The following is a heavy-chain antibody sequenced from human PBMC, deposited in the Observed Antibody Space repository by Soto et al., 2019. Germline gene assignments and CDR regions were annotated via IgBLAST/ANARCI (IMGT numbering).Heavy chain of an antibody. J-gene: IGHJ6*02. V-gene: IGHV3-74*01. CDR2: INSDGSST. CDR3: ARDIVSPSLDYYYYGMDV. D-gene: IGHD3-16*02. Sequence: GGSLRLSCAASGFTFSSYWMHWVRQAPGKGLVWVSRINSDGSSTSYADSVKGRFTISRDNAKNTLYLQMNSLRAEDTAVYYCARDIVSPSLDYYYYGMDVWGQGTTVTVSS. CDR1: GFTFSSYW.